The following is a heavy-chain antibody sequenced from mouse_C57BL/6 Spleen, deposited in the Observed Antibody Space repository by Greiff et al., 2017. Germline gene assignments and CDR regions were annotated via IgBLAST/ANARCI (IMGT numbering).Heavy chain of an antibody. CDR1: GYTFTSYW. Sequence: VQLQQPGAELVRPGASVKLSCKASGYTFTSYWMHWVKQRPRQGLEWIGNIDPCDSETHYNQKFKDKATLTVDKSSSTAYMQLSSLTSEASAVSSCSSGGSKSFDYWGQGTTLTVSS. J-gene: IGHJ2*01. D-gene: IGHD2-5*01. CDR3: SSGGSKSFDY. CDR2: IDPCDSET. V-gene: IGHV1-52*01.